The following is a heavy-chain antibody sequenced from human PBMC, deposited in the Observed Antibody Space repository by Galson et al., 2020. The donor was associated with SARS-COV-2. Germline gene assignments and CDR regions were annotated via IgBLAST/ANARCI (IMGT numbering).Heavy chain of an antibody. J-gene: IGHJ4*02. V-gene: IGHV3-23*01. D-gene: IGHD3-16*01. CDR2: ISGSGGST. CDR3: AKDPPYNYVWGSCFDY. CDR1: GFTFSSYA. Sequence: GGSLRLSCAASGFTFSSYAMSWVRQAPGKGLEWVSAISGSGGSTYYADSVKGRFTISRDNSKNTLYLQMNSPRAEDTAVYYCAKDPPYNYVWGSCFDYWGQGTLVTVSS.